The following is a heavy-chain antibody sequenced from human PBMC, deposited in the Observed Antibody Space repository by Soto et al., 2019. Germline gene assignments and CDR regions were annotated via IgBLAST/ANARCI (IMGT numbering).Heavy chain of an antibody. CDR3: ATHGATTMARGAMKHYYYVMDV. CDR2: IIPIFDTP. CDR1: GGIFSSFT. J-gene: IGHJ6*02. Sequence: AASVKVSCKASGGIFSSFTISWVRQAPGQGLEWLGGIIPIFDTPTYAQNFQGRVTITADKSTNTVYMELSSLRSEDTAVYYCATHGATTMARGAMKHYYYVMDVWGQGTTVTVSS. V-gene: IGHV1-69*06. D-gene: IGHD3-10*01.